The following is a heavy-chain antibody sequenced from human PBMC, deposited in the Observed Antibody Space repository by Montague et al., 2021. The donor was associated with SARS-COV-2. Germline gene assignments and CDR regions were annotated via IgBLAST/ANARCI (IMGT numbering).Heavy chain of an antibody. V-gene: IGHV4-39*01. CDR1: GASISSRSYY. CDR3: ATLPSSITISGVVQGYYLDD. D-gene: IGHD3-3*01. CDR2: KYYSGST. Sequence: SETLSLTCTVSGASISSRSYYWGWIRQPPGKGLEWIGFKYYSGSTYYNPTLKSRVTISVDASKNQFSLKLSSVTAADTAVYYCATLPSSITISGVVQGYYLDDWGQGTLVTVST. J-gene: IGHJ4*02.